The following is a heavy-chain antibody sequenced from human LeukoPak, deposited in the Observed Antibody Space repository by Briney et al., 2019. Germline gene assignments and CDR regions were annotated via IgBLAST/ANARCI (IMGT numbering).Heavy chain of an antibody. J-gene: IGHJ6*02. D-gene: IGHD4-23*01. CDR1: GFTFSSYA. CDR2: ISYDGSNK. Sequence: PGRSLRLSCAASGFTFSSYAMHWVRQAPGKGLEWVAVISYDGSNKYYADSVKGRFTISRDNSKNTLYLQMNSLRAEDTAVYYCARDIAYGGNYYYYYGMDVWGQGTTVTVS. V-gene: IGHV3-30*04. CDR3: ARDIAYGGNYYYYYGMDV.